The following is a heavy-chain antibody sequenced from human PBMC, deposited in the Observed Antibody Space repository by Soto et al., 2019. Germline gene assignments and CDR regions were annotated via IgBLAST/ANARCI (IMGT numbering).Heavy chain of an antibody. CDR1: GHSLSSGGYY. CDR2: IYFTGST. J-gene: IGHJ4*02. CDR3: ARDWGSSGWPN. D-gene: IGHD6-19*01. Sequence: SETLSLTCTVSGHSLSSGGYYWSWIRQHPGKGLEWVGYIYFTGSTLYNPSLKSRLAMSLDTSKNQFSLKLGSVTAADTAIYYCARDWGSSGWPNWGPGTLVTVSS. V-gene: IGHV4-31*03.